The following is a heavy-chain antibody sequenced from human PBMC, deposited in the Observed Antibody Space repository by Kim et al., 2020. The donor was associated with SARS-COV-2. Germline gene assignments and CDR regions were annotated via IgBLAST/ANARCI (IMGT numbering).Heavy chain of an antibody. Sequence: GGSLRLSCVVSGFTFSSYWMHWVRQVPGKGLVWVSHINSDGSSTNYADSVKGRFTISRDNAKNTLYLQMNSLRAEDTAVYFCAKGDSYGFPYWGQGTLVTVSS. J-gene: IGHJ4*02. V-gene: IGHV3-74*01. D-gene: IGHD3-22*01. CDR1: GFTFSSYW. CDR2: INSDGSST. CDR3: AKGDSYGFPY.